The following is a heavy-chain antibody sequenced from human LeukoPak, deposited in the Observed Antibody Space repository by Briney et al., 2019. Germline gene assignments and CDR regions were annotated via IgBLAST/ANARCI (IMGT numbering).Heavy chain of an antibody. CDR2: INPNSGGT. CDR1: GYTFTGYY. CDR3: ARGNCSGGTCYLVENWFDP. J-gene: IGHJ5*02. Sequence: GASVKVSCKASGYTFTGYYMYWVRQAPGQGLEWMGRINPNSGGTDYAQNFQGRVTMTRDTSISTAYMELSRLRSDDTAVYYCARGNCSGGTCYLVENWFDPWGQGTLVTVSS. D-gene: IGHD2-15*01. V-gene: IGHV1-2*06.